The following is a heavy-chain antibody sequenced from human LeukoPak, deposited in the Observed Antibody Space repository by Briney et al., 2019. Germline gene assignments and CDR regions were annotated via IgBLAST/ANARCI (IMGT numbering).Heavy chain of an antibody. Sequence: GGSLRLSCAASGFTFSSYEMNWVRQAPGKGLEWVSYISSSGSTIYYADSVKGRFTISRDNAKNSLYLQMNSLRVEDTALYYCAKGSSGSYSLDAFDIWGQGTMVTLSS. CDR2: ISSSGSTI. V-gene: IGHV3-48*03. J-gene: IGHJ3*02. D-gene: IGHD1-26*01. CDR3: AKGSSGSYSLDAFDI. CDR1: GFTFSSYE.